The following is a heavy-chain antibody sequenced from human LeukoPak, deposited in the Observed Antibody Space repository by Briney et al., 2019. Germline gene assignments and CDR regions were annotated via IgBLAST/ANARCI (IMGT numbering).Heavy chain of an antibody. CDR2: INRGGST. CDR3: TRGHGSGSYYNGDY. D-gene: IGHD3-10*01. CDR1: GGSFSGYY. Sequence: PSETLSLTCAVYGGSFSGYYWSWIRQPAGKGLEWIGEINRGGSTSYNPSLKSRVTISIDTSKSQFSLKLNSVTAADTAVYYCTRGHGSGSYYNGDYWGQGTLATVSS. V-gene: IGHV4-34*01. J-gene: IGHJ4*02.